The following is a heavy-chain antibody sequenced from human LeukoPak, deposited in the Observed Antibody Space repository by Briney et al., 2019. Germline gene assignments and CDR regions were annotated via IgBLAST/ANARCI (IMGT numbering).Heavy chain of an antibody. D-gene: IGHD2-2*03. CDR2: IYTSGST. V-gene: IGHV4-61*02. CDR3: ARRAVFASAGRGGYCSSTSCTAWDY. J-gene: IGHJ4*02. CDR1: GGSISSGSYY. Sequence: SETLSLTCTVSGGSISSGSYYWSWIRQPAGKGLEWIGRIYTSGSTNYNPSLKSRVTISVDTSKNQFSLKLSSVTAADTAVYYCARRAVFASAGRGGYCSSTSCTAWDYWGQGTLVAVSS.